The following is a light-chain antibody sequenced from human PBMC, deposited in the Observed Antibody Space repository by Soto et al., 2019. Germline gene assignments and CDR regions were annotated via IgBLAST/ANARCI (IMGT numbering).Light chain of an antibody. Sequence: DIQMTQSPSSLSASLGDRVTITCRASQGISNYLAWYQQKPGKVPSLLIYAASTLQSGVPSRFSGSGSGTEFTLTISSLQPEDVATYYCQKYNSAPRTFGQGTKVEIK. CDR1: QGISNY. CDR2: AAS. CDR3: QKYNSAPRT. J-gene: IGKJ1*01. V-gene: IGKV1-27*01.